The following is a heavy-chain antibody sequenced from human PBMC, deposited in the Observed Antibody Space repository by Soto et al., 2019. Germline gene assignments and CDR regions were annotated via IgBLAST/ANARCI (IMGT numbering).Heavy chain of an antibody. D-gene: IGHD2-2*01. CDR3: AREGAVPAATGFDY. J-gene: IGHJ4*02. Sequence: QVQLVQSGAEVKKPGSSVKVSCKASGGTFSSYTISWVRQAPGQGLEWMGRIIPILGIANYAQKFQGRVTITADKSTSTAYMELSSLRPEDTAVYYCAREGAVPAATGFDYWGQGTLVTVSS. CDR2: IIPILGIA. CDR1: GGTFSSYT. V-gene: IGHV1-69*08.